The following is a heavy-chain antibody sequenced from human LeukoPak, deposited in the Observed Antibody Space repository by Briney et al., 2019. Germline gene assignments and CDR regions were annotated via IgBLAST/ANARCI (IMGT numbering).Heavy chain of an antibody. D-gene: IGHD2-21*02. J-gene: IGHJ4*02. CDR1: GGSFSGYY. V-gene: IGHV4-34*01. CDR3: ARGPEYCGGDCYNDY. Sequence: SETLSLTCAVYGGSFSGYYWSWIRLPPGKGLEWIGEINHSGSTNYNPSLKSRVTISVDTSKNQFSLKLSSVTAADTAVYYCARGPEYCGGDCYNDYWGQGTLVTVSS. CDR2: INHSGST.